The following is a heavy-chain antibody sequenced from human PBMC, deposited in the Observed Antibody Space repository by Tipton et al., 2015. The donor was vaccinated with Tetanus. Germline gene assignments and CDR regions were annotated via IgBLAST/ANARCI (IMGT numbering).Heavy chain of an antibody. CDR1: GGSINSYY. V-gene: IGHV4-59*01. J-gene: IGHJ4*02. CDR3: ARIRQVGKPGPFFDY. CDR2: IYYSGST. D-gene: IGHD7-27*01. Sequence: TLSLTCTVSGGSINSYYWSWIRQPPGKGLEWIGYIYYSGSTNYNPSLRSRFTISVDTSKNQFSLKLSSVTAADTAVYYCARIRQVGKPGPFFDYWGQGTLVTVSS.